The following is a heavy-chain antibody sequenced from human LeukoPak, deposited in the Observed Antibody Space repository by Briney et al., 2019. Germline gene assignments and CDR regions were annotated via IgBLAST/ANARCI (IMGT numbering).Heavy chain of an antibody. D-gene: IGHD2-21*02. Sequence: SETLSLTCTVSHYSISSTYYWGWIRQPPGKGLEWIASIYHSGSTHYNPSLKSRVTISIDTPKNQFSLKMNSVTAADTAMYFCARVGKAYCGADCYPTGAFGIWGQGTMVTVSS. CDR2: IYHSGST. CDR1: HYSISSTYY. CDR3: ARVGKAYCGADCYPTGAFGI. J-gene: IGHJ3*02. V-gene: IGHV4-38-2*02.